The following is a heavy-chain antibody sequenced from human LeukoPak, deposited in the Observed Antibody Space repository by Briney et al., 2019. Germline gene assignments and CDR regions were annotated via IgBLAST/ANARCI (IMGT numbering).Heavy chain of an antibody. CDR2: INHSGST. Sequence: PSETLSLTCTVSGGSISSYYWSWIRQPPGKGLEWIGEINHSGSTNYNPSLKSRVTISVDTSKNQFSLKLSSVAAADTAVYYCARVRGNSERAFDYWGQGTLVTVSS. J-gene: IGHJ4*02. CDR1: GGSISSYY. V-gene: IGHV4-34*01. D-gene: IGHD4-23*01. CDR3: ARVRGNSERAFDY.